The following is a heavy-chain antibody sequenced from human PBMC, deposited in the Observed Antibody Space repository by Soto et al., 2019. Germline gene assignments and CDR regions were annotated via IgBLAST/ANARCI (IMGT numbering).Heavy chain of an antibody. CDR3: ARAGPCSGGSCDSYGMDV. CDR2: ISSSSSYI. Sequence: GGSLRLSYAASGFTFSSYSMNWVRQAPGKGLEWVSSISSSSSYIYYADSVKGRFTISRDNAKNSLYLQMNSLRAEDTAVYYCARAGPCSGGSCDSYGMDVWGQGTTVTVSS. J-gene: IGHJ6*02. CDR1: GFTFSSYS. D-gene: IGHD2-15*01. V-gene: IGHV3-21*01.